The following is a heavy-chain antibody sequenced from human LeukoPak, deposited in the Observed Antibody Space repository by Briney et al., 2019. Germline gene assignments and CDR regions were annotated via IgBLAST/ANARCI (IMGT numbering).Heavy chain of an antibody. V-gene: IGHV4-38-2*01. Sequence: PSETLSLTCAVSGYSISSGYYWGWIRQPPGKGLEWIGSIYHSGSTYYNPSLKSRVTISVDTSKNQFSLKLSSVTAADTAVYYCARGAAYDSSDNVAFDIWGQGTMVTVSS. J-gene: IGHJ3*02. CDR2: IYHSGST. CDR3: ARGAAYDSSDNVAFDI. CDR1: GYSISSGYY. D-gene: IGHD3-22*01.